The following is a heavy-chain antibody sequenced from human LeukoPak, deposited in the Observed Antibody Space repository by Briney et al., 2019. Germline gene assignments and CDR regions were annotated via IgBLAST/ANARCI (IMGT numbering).Heavy chain of an antibody. CDR3: AREHYDSSGYYGY. J-gene: IGHJ4*02. CDR1: GFTFSDYY. Sequence: PGRSLRLSCAASGFTFSDYYMSWISQAPGKGLEWVSYISSSSSYTNYADSVKGRFTISRDNAKNSLYLQMNSLRAEDTAVYYCAREHYDSSGYYGYWGQGTLVTVSS. D-gene: IGHD3-22*01. V-gene: IGHV3-11*06. CDR2: ISSSSSYT.